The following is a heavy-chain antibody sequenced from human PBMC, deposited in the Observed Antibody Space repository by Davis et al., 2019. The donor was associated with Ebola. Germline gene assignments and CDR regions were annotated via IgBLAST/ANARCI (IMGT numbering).Heavy chain of an antibody. CDR2: INSDGSST. CDR1: GFTFSSYW. CDR3: ASWFGGYDQAEFIDY. D-gene: IGHD5-12*01. J-gene: IGHJ4*02. V-gene: IGHV3-74*01. Sequence: GESLKTSCAASGFTFSSYWMHLVRQAPGKGLVWVSRINSDGSSTSYADSVKGRFTISRDNAKNSLYLQMNSLRAEDTAVYYCASWFGGYDQAEFIDYWGQGTLVTVSS.